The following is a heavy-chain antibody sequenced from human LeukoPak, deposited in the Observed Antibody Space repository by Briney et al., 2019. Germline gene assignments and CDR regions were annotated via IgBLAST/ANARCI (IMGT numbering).Heavy chain of an antibody. D-gene: IGHD2-2*01. CDR1: GFTVGSNY. Sequence: GGSLRLSCAASGFTVGSNYMSWVRQAPGKGLEWVSVIYSGGSTYYADSVKGRFTISRDNSKNTLYLQMNSLRAEDTAVYYCARVGVVPPGWNFDYWGQGTLVTVSS. CDR3: ARVGVVPPGWNFDY. J-gene: IGHJ4*02. V-gene: IGHV3-53*01. CDR2: IYSGGST.